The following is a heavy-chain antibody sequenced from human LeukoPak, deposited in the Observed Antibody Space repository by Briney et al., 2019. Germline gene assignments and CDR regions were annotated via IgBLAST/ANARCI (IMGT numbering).Heavy chain of an antibody. V-gene: IGHV5-51*01. D-gene: IGHD3-9*01. J-gene: IGHJ5*02. CDR2: IYPGDSDT. CDR3: ARRNTRYFHWAHNENWFDP. Sequence: GESLKISCKGSGYSFTSYWSGWVRQMPGKGLEWMGIIYPGDSDTRYSPSFQGQVTISADKSISTAYLQWSSLKASDTAMYYCARRNTRYFHWAHNENWFDPWGQGTLVTVSS. CDR1: GYSFTSYW.